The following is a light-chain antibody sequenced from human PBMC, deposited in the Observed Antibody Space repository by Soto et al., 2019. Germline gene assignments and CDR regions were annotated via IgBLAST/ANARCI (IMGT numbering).Light chain of an antibody. CDR2: KAS. J-gene: IGKJ1*01. V-gene: IGKV1-5*03. Sequence: DIHMTQSPSTLSASVVDRVTITCRASQSISSWLAWYQQKPGKAHKLLIYKASSLESGVPSRFSGSGSGTEFTLTISSLQPDDFATYYCQHYNSYWTFGQGTKVEIK. CDR1: QSISSW. CDR3: QHYNSYWT.